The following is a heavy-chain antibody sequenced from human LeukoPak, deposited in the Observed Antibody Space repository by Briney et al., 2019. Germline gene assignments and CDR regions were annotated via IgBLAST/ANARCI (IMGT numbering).Heavy chain of an antibody. CDR1: GGTFSSYA. CDR2: IIPIFGTA. V-gene: IGHV1-69*05. J-gene: IGHJ4*01. D-gene: IGHD3-22*01. CDR3: ARAGYYDSSGYNDY. Sequence: SVKVSCKASGGTFSSYAISWARQAPGQGLEWMGGIIPIFGTANYAQKFQGRVTITTDESTSTAYMELSSLRSEDTAVYYCARAGYYDSSGYNDYWGQGTLVTVSS.